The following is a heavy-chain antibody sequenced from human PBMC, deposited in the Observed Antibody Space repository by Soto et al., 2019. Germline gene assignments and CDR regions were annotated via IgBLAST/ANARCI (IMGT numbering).Heavy chain of an antibody. CDR3: ARDFSGGFPT. V-gene: IGHV1-3*01. CDR2: INAGNANT. Sequence: APVKGSLKASGYTLTSYAMHWVGQAPGQRLEWMGWINAGNANTKYSQKFQGRVTITRDTSASTAYMELSSLRSEDTAVYYCARDFSGGFPTWGQGTLVTVSS. J-gene: IGHJ4*02. CDR1: GYTLTSYA. D-gene: IGHD5-12*01.